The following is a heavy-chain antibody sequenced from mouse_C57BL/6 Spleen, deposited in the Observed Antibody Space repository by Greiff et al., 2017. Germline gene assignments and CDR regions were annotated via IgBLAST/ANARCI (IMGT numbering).Heavy chain of an antibody. D-gene: IGHD2-4*01. V-gene: IGHV5-9*01. CDR3: ARDDYDGYAMDY. J-gene: IGHJ4*01. Sequence: EVMLVESGGGLVKPGGSLKLSCAASGFTFSSYTMSWVRQTPEKRLEWVATISGGGGNTYYPDSVKGRFTISRDNAKNTLYLQMCSLRSEDTALYYCARDDYDGYAMDYWGQGTSVTVSS. CDR1: GFTFSSYT. CDR2: ISGGGGNT.